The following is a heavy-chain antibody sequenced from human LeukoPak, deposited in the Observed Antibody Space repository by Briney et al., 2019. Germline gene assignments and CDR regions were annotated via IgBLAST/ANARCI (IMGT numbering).Heavy chain of an antibody. CDR2: IYYSGST. J-gene: IGHJ4*02. CDR3: ARVSYSGYSSGGTNDY. Sequence: SETLSLTCTVSGGSISSYYWSRIRQPPGKGLEWIGYIYYSGSTNYNPSLKSRVTISIDTSKNQFSLKLSSVTAADTAVYYCARVSYSGYSSGGTNDYWGQGTLVTVSS. V-gene: IGHV4-59*12. D-gene: IGHD6-19*01. CDR1: GGSISSYY.